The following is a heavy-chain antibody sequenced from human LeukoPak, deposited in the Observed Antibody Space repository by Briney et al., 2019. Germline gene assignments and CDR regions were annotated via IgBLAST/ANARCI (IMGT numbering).Heavy chain of an antibody. J-gene: IGHJ5*02. CDR3: ASGYSSSWYVEWFDP. V-gene: IGHV1-69*04. D-gene: IGHD6-13*01. CDR2: IIPILGIA. Sequence: ASVKASCKASGGTFSSYAISWVRQAPGQGLEWMGRIIPILGIANYAQKFQGRVTITADKSTSTAYMELSSLRSEDTAVYYCASGYSSSWYVEWFDPWGQGTLVTVSS. CDR1: GGTFSSYA.